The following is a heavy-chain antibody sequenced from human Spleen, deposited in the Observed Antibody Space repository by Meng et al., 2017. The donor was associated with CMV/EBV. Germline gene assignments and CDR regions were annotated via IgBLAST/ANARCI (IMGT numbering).Heavy chain of an antibody. CDR3: ARGRTDFDS. CDR2: ISPSGRT. J-gene: IGHJ4*02. CDR1: TVSLPASF. V-gene: IGHV4-34*01. D-gene: IGHD1-1*01. Sequence: LSVPCAFYTVSLPASFCSWLRQSPEKGLEWIGDISPSGRTHYNPSLKSRVTISVDTSSNQFFLKVTSVTAADTAVYYCARGRTDFDSWGQGTLVTVSS.